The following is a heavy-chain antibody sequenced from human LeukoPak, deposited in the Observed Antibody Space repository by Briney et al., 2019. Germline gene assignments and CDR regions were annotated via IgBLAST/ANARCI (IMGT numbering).Heavy chain of an antibody. CDR2: IKQDGSEK. J-gene: IGHJ6*02. Sequence: PGGSLRLSCAASGFTFSSYWMSWVRQAPGKGLEWVANIKQDGSEKYYVDSVKGRFTISRDNAKNSLYLQMNSLRAEDTAIYYCARDQSVTNYYYGMDVWGQGTTVTVSS. D-gene: IGHD4-17*01. CDR3: ARDQSVTNYYYGMDV. V-gene: IGHV3-7*03. CDR1: GFTFSSYW.